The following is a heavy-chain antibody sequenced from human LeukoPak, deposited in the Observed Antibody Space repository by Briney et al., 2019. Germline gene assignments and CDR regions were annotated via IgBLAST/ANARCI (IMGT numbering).Heavy chain of an antibody. CDR3: ARVGSGYVFDY. CDR2: IYHSGST. D-gene: IGHD5-12*01. V-gene: IGHV4-34*01. J-gene: IGHJ4*02. Sequence: SETLSLTCAVYGGSFSGYYWSWIRQPPGKGLEWIGYIYHSGSTYYNPSLKSRVTISVDRSKNQFSLKLSSVTAADTAVYYCARVGSGYVFDYWGQGTLVTVSS. CDR1: GGSFSGYY.